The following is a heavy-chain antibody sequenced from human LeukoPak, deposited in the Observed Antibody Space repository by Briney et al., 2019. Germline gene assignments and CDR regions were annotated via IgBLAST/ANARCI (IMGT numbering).Heavy chain of an antibody. J-gene: IGHJ4*02. D-gene: IGHD6-6*01. CDR2: INHSGST. CDR1: GGSFSGCY. V-gene: IGHV4-34*01. Sequence: SETLSLTCPVYGGSFSGCYWSWIRQPPGKGLEWIGEINHSGSTNYNPSLKSRVTISVDTSKNQFSLKLSSVTAADTAVYYCARGVYSSSSGQAPTPDYFDYWGQGTLVTVSS. CDR3: ARGVYSSSSGQAPTPDYFDY.